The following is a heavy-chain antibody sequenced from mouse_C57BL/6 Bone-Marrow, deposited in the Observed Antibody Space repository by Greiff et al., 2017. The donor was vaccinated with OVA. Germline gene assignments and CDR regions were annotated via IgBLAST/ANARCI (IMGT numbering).Heavy chain of an antibody. CDR2: IAPSDSYI. J-gene: IGHJ2*02. Sequence: VQLQQPGAELVRPGTSVKLSCKASGYTFTNYWMHWVKQRPGQGLEWIGVIAPSDSYINYHQKFKGRATLTVDTSSGTAYMHLSSLTSEDAAVYYCAHYGSRLYLHYWGQGTSLTVSS. V-gene: IGHV1-59*01. CDR3: AHYGSRLYLHY. CDR1: GYTFTNYW. D-gene: IGHD1-1*01.